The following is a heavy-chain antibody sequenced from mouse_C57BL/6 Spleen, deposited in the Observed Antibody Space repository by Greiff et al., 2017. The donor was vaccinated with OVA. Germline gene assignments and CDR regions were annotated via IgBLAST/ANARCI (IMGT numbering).Heavy chain of an antibody. CDR3: ARERITTVVARGYFDY. D-gene: IGHD1-1*01. CDR1: GYTFTGYW. CDR2: ILPGSGST. Sequence: QVQLQQSGAELMKPGASVKLSCKATGYTFTGYWIEWVKQRPGHGLEWIGEILPGSGSTNYNEKFKGKATFTADTSSNTAYMQLSSLTTEDAAIYYCARERITTVVARGYFDYWGQGTTLTVSS. V-gene: IGHV1-9*01. J-gene: IGHJ2*01.